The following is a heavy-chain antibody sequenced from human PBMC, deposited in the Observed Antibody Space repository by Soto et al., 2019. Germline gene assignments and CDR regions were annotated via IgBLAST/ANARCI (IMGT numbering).Heavy chain of an antibody. D-gene: IGHD5-12*01. J-gene: IGHJ4*02. V-gene: IGHV5-10-1*01. CDR3: ARHNIEMATTYDY. Sequence: PGESLKISCKGSGYSFTSYWISWVRQMPGKGLEWMGRIDPSDSYTNYSPSFQGRVTISADKSISTAYLQWSSLKASDTAMYYCARHNIEMATTYDYWGQGTLVTVSS. CDR2: IDPSDSYT. CDR1: GYSFTSYW.